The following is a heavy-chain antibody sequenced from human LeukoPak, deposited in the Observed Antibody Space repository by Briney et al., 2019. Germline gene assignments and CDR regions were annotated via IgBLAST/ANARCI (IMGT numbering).Heavy chain of an antibody. CDR3: ARHPPRVRYYYGMDV. D-gene: IGHD3-10*01. V-gene: IGHV3-48*03. CDR1: GFPFSSYE. Sequence: GGSLRLSCAASGFPFSSYEMNWVRQAPGKGLEWVSYISSSGSTIYYADSVKGRFTISRDTAKNSLYLQMNRLRAEDTAVYYCARHPPRVRYYYGMDVWGQGTTVTVS. J-gene: IGHJ6*02. CDR2: ISSSGSTI.